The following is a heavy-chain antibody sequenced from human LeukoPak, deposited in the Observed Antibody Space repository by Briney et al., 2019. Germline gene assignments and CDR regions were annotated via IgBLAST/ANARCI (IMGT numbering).Heavy chain of an antibody. D-gene: IGHD1-26*01. V-gene: IGHV3-30*02. Sequence: PGGSLRLSCVASGFTFSTSGMHWVREAPDKGLVWVGLIWYDGSQKNYAASVKGRFIISRDNSRNTLYLEMNSLRAEDTAVYYCAKDYGWNGIVGATTGFDFWGQGTLVAVSS. J-gene: IGHJ4*02. CDR3: AKDYGWNGIVGATTGFDF. CDR1: GFTFSTSG. CDR2: IWYDGSQK.